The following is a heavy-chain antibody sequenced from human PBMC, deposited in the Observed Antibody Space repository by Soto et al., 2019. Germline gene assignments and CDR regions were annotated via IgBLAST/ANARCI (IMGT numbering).Heavy chain of an antibody. CDR2: IIPIFGTA. J-gene: IGHJ2*01. CDR1: GGTFSSYA. Sequence: QVQLVQSGAEVKKPGSSVKVSCKASGGTFSSYAISWVRQAPGQGLEWMGGIIPIFGTANYAQKFQGRVTITADKPTSTAYMGLSSLRSRETAVYYCARSMAYYYDSSGYYSYWYFDLWGRGTLVTVSS. CDR3: ARSMAYYYDSSGYYSYWYFDL. D-gene: IGHD3-22*01. V-gene: IGHV1-69*06.